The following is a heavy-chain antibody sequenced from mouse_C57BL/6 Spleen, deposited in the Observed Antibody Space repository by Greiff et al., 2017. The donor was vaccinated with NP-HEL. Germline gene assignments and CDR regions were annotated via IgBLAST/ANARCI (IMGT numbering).Heavy chain of an antibody. J-gene: IGHJ2*01. V-gene: IGHV1-64*01. CDR2: IHPNSGST. D-gene: IGHD3-2*02. CDR3: ARRGDSSGYFDY. Sequence: QVQLQQPGAELVKPGASVKLSCTASGYTFTSYWMHWVKQRPGQGLEWIGMIHPNSGSTNYNEKFKSKATLTVDKSSSTAYMQLSSLTSEDSAVYYCARRGDSSGYFDYWGQGTTLTVSS. CDR1: GYTFTSYW.